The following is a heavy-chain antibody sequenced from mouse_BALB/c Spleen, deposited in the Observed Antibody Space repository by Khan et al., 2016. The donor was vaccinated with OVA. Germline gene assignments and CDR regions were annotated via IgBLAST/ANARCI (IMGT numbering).Heavy chain of an antibody. V-gene: IGHV3-8*02. Sequence: EVQLQESGPSLVKPSQTLSLTCSVTGDSITSGYWSWIRKFPGNKLEYMGYMIYSGNTYYNPSLNSRISITRHPSKNQYYLQLNSVTTEDTATYYCARSTYRYAFAYWGQGTLVTVSA. CDR3: ARSTYRYAFAY. J-gene: IGHJ3*01. CDR2: MIYSGNT. CDR1: GDSITSGY. D-gene: IGHD2-14*01.